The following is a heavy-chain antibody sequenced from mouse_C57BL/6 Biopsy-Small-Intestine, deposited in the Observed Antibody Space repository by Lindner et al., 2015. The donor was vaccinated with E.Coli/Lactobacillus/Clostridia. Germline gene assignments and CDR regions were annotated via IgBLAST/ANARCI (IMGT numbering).Heavy chain of an antibody. V-gene: IGHV5-17*01. Sequence: VQLQESGGGLVKPGGSLKLSCAASGFTFSDYGMHWVRQAPEKGLEWVAYISSGSSTIYYADTVKGRFTISRDNAKNTLFLQMTSLRSEDTAMYYCARSEGHYEDWGQGTTLTVSS. J-gene: IGHJ2*01. D-gene: IGHD2-3*01. CDR3: ARSEGHYED. CDR2: ISSGSSTI. CDR1: GFTFSDYG.